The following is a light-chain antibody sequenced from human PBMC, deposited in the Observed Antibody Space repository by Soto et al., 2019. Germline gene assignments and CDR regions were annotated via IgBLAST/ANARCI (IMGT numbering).Light chain of an antibody. CDR2: DDN. CDR1: ASNIGNNY. CDR3: GTWDNSRHAV. Sequence: QAVVTQPPSVSAAPGQKVTISCSGSASNIGNNYVSWYQQLPGTAPKLLIYDDNKRPSGIPDRFSGSKSGTSATLGITGLQTGDEADYYCGTWDNSRHAVFGGGTQLTVL. J-gene: IGLJ7*01. V-gene: IGLV1-51*01.